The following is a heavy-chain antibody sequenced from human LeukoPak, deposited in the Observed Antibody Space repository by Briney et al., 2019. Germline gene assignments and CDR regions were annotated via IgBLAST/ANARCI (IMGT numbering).Heavy chain of an antibody. CDR1: GGSISSGGYY. CDR2: IYYSGST. Sequence: PSETLSFTCTVSGGSISSGGYYWSWIRQHPGKGLEWIGYIYYSGSTYYNPSLKSRVTISVDTSKNQFSLKLSSVTAADTAVYYCARDSPTYDATGKYYFDYWGQGTLVTVSS. J-gene: IGHJ4*02. D-gene: IGHD2-15*01. V-gene: IGHV4-31*03. CDR3: ARDSPTYDATGKYYFDY.